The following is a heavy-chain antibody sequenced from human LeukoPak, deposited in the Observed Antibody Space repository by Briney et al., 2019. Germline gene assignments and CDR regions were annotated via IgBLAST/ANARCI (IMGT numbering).Heavy chain of an antibody. Sequence: SETLSLTCAVSGGSISSSNWWSWVRQPPGKGLEWIGEIYHSGSTNYNPSLKSRVTISVDTSKNQFSLKLSSVTAADTAVYYCARGPGIAAAGTGYFDYWGQGTLVTVSS. V-gene: IGHV4-4*02. D-gene: IGHD6-13*01. CDR2: IYHSGST. J-gene: IGHJ4*02. CDR1: GGSISSSNW. CDR3: ARGPGIAAAGTGYFDY.